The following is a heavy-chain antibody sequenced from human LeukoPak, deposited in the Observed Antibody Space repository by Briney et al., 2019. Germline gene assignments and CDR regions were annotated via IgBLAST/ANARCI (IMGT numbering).Heavy chain of an antibody. CDR3: ARDRIDLRYCSGGSCYLDY. J-gene: IGHJ4*02. V-gene: IGHV3-33*01. CDR2: IWYDGSNK. D-gene: IGHD2-15*01. CDR1: GFTFSSFG. Sequence: GGSLKLSCAASGFTFSSFGMHWVRQAPGKGLEWVAVIWYDGSNKYYADSVKGRFTISRDNSKNTLYLQMNSLRAEDTAVYYCARDRIDLRYCSGGSCYLDYWGQGTLVTVSS.